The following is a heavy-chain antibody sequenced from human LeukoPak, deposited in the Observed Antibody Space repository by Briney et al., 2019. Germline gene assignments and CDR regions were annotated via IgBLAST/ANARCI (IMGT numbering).Heavy chain of an antibody. CDR3: ARAKGPPRYYDFWSGDYYFDY. CDR1: GGSISSYY. J-gene: IGHJ4*02. D-gene: IGHD3-3*01. CDR2: IYYSGST. V-gene: IGHV4-59*01. Sequence: SETLSLTCTVSGGSISSYYWSWIRQPPGKGLEWIGYIYYSGSTNYNPSLKSRVTISVDTSKNQFSLKLSSVTAADTAVYYCARAKGPPRYYDFWSGDYYFDYWGQGTLVTVSS.